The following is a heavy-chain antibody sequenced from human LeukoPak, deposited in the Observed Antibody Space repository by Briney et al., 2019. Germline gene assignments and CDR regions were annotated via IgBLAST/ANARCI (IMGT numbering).Heavy chain of an antibody. CDR1: GYSFNDKY. J-gene: IGHJ5*02. CDR3: ARAGGRSWFDP. Sequence: ASVKVSCKASGYSFNDKYLHWVRQAPGQGLEWMGSINPNSGGTNYAQKFQGRVTMTTDTSMSTAYMELSRLTSDNTAVYYCARAGGRSWFDPWGQGTLVTVSS. CDR2: INPNSGGT. V-gene: IGHV1-2*02.